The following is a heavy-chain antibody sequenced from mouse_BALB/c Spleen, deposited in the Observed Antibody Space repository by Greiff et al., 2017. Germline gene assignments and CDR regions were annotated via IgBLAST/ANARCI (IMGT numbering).Heavy chain of an antibody. D-gene: IGHD1-1*01. Sequence: EVQLVESGGGLVQPGGSRKLSCAASGFTFSSFGMHWVRQAPEKGLEWVAYISSGSSTIYYADTVKGRFTISRDNPKNTLFLQMTSLRSEDTAMYYCARGRDYGPTWFAYWGQGTLVTVSA. V-gene: IGHV5-17*02. CDR2: ISSGSSTI. J-gene: IGHJ3*01. CDR3: ARGRDYGPTWFAY. CDR1: GFTFSSFG.